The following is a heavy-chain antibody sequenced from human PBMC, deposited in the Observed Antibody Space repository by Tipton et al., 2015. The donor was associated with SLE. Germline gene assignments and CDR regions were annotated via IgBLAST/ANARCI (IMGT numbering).Heavy chain of an antibody. V-gene: IGHV4-59*02. CDR2: IYYSGST. Sequence: LRLSCTVSGGSVSPYYWSWIRQPPGKGLEWIGYIYYSGSTNYNPSLKSRVTISVDTSKNQFSLKLSSVTAADTAVYYCARAGAGYYYYYYMDVWGKGTTATVSS. J-gene: IGHJ6*03. CDR3: ARAGAGYYYYYYMDV. CDR1: GGSVSPYY.